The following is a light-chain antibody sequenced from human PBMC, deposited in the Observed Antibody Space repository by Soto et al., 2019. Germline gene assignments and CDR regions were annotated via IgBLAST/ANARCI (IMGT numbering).Light chain of an antibody. CDR1: SSNVGNNY. CDR3: GTWDSSLSAGV. V-gene: IGLV1-51*01. CDR2: DNN. J-gene: IGLJ3*02. Sequence: QAVVTQPPSVSAAPGQKVTISCSGSSSNVGNNYVSWYQQLPGTAPKVLIYDNNKRPSGIPDRFSGSKSGTAATLGITGLQTGDEADYYCGTWDSSLSAGVFGGGTKLTVL.